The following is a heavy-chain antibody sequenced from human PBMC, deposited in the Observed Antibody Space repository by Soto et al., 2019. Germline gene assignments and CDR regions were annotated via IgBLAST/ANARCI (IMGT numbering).Heavy chain of an antibody. Sequence: QVTVKESGPVLVKPTETLTLTCTVSGFSLSNAGLGVSWIRQPPGKALEWLAHIFSNDEKSYSTSLKSRPTISPHPSKSPVVPTITNMAPVDTPTYYCPSTYTTSSYWFYPWGQGTLVTVSS. J-gene: IGHJ5*02. V-gene: IGHV2-26*01. CDR3: PSTYTTSSYWFYP. CDR1: GFSLSNAGLG. CDR2: IFSNDEK. D-gene: IGHD3-16*01.